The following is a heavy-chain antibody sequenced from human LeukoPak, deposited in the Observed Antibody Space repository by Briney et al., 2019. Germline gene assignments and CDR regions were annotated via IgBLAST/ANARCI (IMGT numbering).Heavy chain of an antibody. J-gene: IGHJ4*02. Sequence: GGSLRLSCTASGFTFGDYAMSWVRQAPGKGLEWVGFIRSKVYGGTTEYAASVKGRFTISRDDSKNTLYLQMNSLKTEDTAVYYCTTVVLGYCSSTSCYEIDYWGQGTLVTVSS. V-gene: IGHV3-49*04. CDR3: TTVVLGYCSSTSCYEIDY. D-gene: IGHD2-2*01. CDR2: IRSKVYGGTT. CDR1: GFTFGDYA.